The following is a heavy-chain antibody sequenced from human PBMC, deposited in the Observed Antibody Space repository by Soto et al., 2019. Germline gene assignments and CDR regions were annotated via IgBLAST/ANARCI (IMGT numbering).Heavy chain of an antibody. D-gene: IGHD2-21*02. Sequence: QVQLVQSGAEVKKPGSSVKVSCKASGGTFSSYAISWVRQAPGQGLEWMGGIIPIFGTANYAQKFQGRVTITAEESTSTAYMELSSLRSEDTAVYYCASRQTPLYCGGDCPAYYYYGMDVWGQGTTVTVSS. V-gene: IGHV1-69*12. CDR3: ASRQTPLYCGGDCPAYYYYGMDV. CDR1: GGTFSSYA. J-gene: IGHJ6*02. CDR2: IIPIFGTA.